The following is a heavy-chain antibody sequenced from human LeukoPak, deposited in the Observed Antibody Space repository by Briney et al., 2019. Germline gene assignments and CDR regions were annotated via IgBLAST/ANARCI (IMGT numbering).Heavy chain of an antibody. J-gene: IGHJ3*02. CDR1: GFTFSSYS. V-gene: IGHV3-21*01. Sequence: GGSLRLSCAASGFTFSSYSMNWVRQAPGKGLEWVSSISSSSSYIYYADSVKGRFTISRDNAKNSLYLQMNSLRAEDTAVYYCARDNVPDGAFDIWGQGTMVTVPS. CDR3: ARDNVPDGAFDI. D-gene: IGHD2-2*01. CDR2: ISSSSSYI.